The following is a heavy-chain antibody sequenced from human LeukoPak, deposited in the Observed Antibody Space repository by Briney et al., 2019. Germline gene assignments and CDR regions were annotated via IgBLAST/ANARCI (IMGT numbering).Heavy chain of an antibody. CDR1: GGSISSYY. D-gene: IGHD3-10*01. CDR2: IYYSGST. CDR3: ARLRGVKVNWFDP. V-gene: IGHV4-59*01. J-gene: IGHJ5*02. Sequence: SETLSLTCTVSGGSISSYYWSWIRQPPGKGLEWIGYIYYSGSTNYNPSLKSRVTISVDTSKNQFSLKLSSVTAADTAVYYCARLRGVKVNWFDPWGQGTLVTVSS.